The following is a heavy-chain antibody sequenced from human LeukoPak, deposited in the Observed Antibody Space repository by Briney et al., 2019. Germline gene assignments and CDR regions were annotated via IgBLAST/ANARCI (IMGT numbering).Heavy chain of an antibody. V-gene: IGHV1-2*02. D-gene: IGHD6-19*01. CDR3: ARDSGIAVAEVIDY. CDR1: GYTFTGYY. J-gene: IGHJ4*02. CDR2: INPNSGGT. Sequence: RASVKVSCKASGYTFTGYYMHWVRQAPGQGLEWMGWINPNSGGTNYTQKLQGRVTMTTDTSTSTAYMELRSLRSDDTAVYYCARDSGIAVAEVIDYWGQGTLVTVSS.